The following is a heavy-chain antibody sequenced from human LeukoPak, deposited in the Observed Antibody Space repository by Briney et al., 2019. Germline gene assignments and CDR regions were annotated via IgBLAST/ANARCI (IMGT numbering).Heavy chain of an antibody. CDR2: INTVNGNT. CDR1: GFTFTDYA. Sequence: ASVKVSCKASGFTFTDYAVHWVRQAPGQRPEWMGWINTVNGNTRYAQAFQGRVTITRDTSATTAYMELSGLRSDDTAVYYCASGYYYGSGAYYYYMDVWGKGTTVTISS. V-gene: IGHV1-3*04. J-gene: IGHJ6*03. D-gene: IGHD3-10*01. CDR3: ASGYYYGSGAYYYYMDV.